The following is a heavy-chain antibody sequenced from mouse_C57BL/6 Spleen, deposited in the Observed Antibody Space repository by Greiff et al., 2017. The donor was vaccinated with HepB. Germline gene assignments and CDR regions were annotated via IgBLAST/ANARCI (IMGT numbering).Heavy chain of an antibody. D-gene: IGHD1-1*01. Sequence: EVQVVESGGGLVKPGGSLKLSCAASGFTFSSYAMSWVRQTPEKRLEWVATISDGGSYTYYQDNVKGRFTISRDNAKNNLYLQMSHLKSEDTAMYYCARDHYGSSYSAWFAYWGQGTLVTVSA. CDR3: ARDHYGSSYSAWFAY. V-gene: IGHV5-4*01. J-gene: IGHJ3*01. CDR2: ISDGGSYT. CDR1: GFTFSSYA.